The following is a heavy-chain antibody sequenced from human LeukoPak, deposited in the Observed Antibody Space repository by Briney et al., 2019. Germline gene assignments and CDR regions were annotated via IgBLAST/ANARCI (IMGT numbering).Heavy chain of an antibody. V-gene: IGHV3-53*01. CDR3: ARDDAERRLDP. Sequence: PGGSLRLSCAASGFTVSSNYMSWVRQAPGKGLEWVSVIYSGGSTYYPDSVKGRFTISRDNSKNTLYLQMNSLRAEDTAVYYCARDDAERRLDPWGRGTLVTVSS. J-gene: IGHJ5*02. D-gene: IGHD6-25*01. CDR1: GFTVSSNY. CDR2: IYSGGST.